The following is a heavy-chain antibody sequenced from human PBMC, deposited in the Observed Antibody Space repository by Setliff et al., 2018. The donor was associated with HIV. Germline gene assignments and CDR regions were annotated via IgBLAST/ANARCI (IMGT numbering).Heavy chain of an antibody. Sequence: PSETLSLTCTVSGASIGRRSDCWGWIRQPPGKGLEWIGSFYYSGSTYYNPSLKSRVTISVDTSKNQFSLKLSSVTAADTAVYYCARQTDLRGIAVAVPIWGQGTLVTVSS. CDR2: FYYSGST. CDR3: ARQTDLRGIAVAVPI. V-gene: IGHV4-39*01. CDR1: GASIGRRSDC. J-gene: IGHJ4*02. D-gene: IGHD6-19*01.